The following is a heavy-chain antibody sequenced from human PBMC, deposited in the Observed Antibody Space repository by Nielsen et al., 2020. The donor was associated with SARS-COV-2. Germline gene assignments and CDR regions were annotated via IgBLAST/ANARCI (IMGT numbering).Heavy chain of an antibody. D-gene: IGHD6-19*01. CDR3: TRHHIAVAGYGMDV. Sequence: GESLKISCAASGFTFSGSAMHWVRQASGKGLEWVGRIRSKANSYATAYAASVKGRFTISRDDSKNTAYLQMNSLKTEDTAVYYCTRHHIAVAGYGMDVWGQGTTVTVSS. CDR1: GFTFSGSA. CDR2: IRSKANSYAT. J-gene: IGHJ6*02. V-gene: IGHV3-73*01.